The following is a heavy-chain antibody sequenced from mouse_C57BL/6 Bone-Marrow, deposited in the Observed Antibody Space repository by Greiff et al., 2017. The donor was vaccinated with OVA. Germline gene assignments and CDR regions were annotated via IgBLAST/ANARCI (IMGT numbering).Heavy chain of an antibody. D-gene: IGHD1-1*01. V-gene: IGHV1-50*01. CDR2: IDPSDSYT. Sequence: QVQLKQSGAELVKPGASVKLSCKASGYTFTSYWMQWVKQRPGQGLEWIGEIDPSDSYTNYKQKFKGKATLTVDTSSSTAYMQLSSLTSEDSAVYYCAREGGLRAWFAYWGQGTLVTVSA. J-gene: IGHJ3*01. CDR1: GYTFTSYW. CDR3: AREGGLRAWFAY.